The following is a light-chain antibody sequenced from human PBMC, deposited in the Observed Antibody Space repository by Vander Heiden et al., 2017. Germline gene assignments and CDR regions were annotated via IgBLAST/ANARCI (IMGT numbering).Light chain of an antibody. V-gene: IGKV1-5*01. CDR2: DAS. J-gene: IGKJ1*01. Sequence: DIQLTQSPSTLSASVGDRVTITCRASQSISSWLAWYQQKPGKAPKLLIYDASSLESGVPSRFSGSGSGTEFTLTISSLQPDDFATYYCQQYNSYGVAFGQGTKVEIK. CDR3: QQYNSYGVA. CDR1: QSISSW.